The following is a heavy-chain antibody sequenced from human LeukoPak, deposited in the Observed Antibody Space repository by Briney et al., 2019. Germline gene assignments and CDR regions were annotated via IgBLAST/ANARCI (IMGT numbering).Heavy chain of an antibody. CDR3: ARDRWDSSGYYYSWFDP. V-gene: IGHV3-11*01. CDR1: GFTFRDYY. Sequence: PGGSLRLSCSASGFTFRDYYMSWIRQAPGKGLEWVSYISDGGSTVYYGDSVKGRFTISRDNAKKSVYLQMNSLRPADTAVYYCARDRWDSSGYYYSWFDPWGQGTLVTVSS. CDR2: ISDGGSTV. D-gene: IGHD3-22*01. J-gene: IGHJ5*02.